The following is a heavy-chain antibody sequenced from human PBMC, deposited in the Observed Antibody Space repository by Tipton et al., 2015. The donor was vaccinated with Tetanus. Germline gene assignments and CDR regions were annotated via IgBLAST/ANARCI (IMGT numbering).Heavy chain of an antibody. J-gene: IGHJ5*02. Sequence: TLSLTCAVYGGSFSGYYWDWIRQPPGKGLEWIGNIYYSGSTLQNPSLKSRVTISLDTSKNQFSLKLRSVTAADTAVYYCARTADNWFDPWGQGTLVTVSS. D-gene: IGHD2-21*02. CDR1: GGSFSGYY. CDR3: ARTADNWFDP. V-gene: IGHV4-34*01. CDR2: IYYSGST.